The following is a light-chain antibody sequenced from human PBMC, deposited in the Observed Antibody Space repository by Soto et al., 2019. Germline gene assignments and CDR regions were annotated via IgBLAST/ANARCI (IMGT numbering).Light chain of an antibody. CDR1: QTLNSY. CDR2: AAS. J-gene: IGKJ2*01. Sequence: DIQMTQSPSSLSASVGDRVTITCRASQTLNSYLNWYQQKSPKATKLLIYAASRLQSGVPSRFNGSGTTTDFTLTIASLQPEDFATYFCQQSFSTPPTFGQGTKL. CDR3: QQSFSTPPT. V-gene: IGKV1-39*01.